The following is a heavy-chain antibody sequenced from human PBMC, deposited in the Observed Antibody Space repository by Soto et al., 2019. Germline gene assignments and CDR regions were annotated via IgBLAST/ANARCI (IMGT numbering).Heavy chain of an antibody. Sequence: QVQVVQSGAEVKKPGASVTVSCKASGYTFTTYAIHWVRQAPGQSLEWMGWINTDNGNTYYSQKMQARVTITRDTSASIAYMELSRLRSEDTAVYYCARSRVRGGYYFDYWGQGALVTVSS. V-gene: IGHV1-3*04. D-gene: IGHD3-16*01. CDR3: ARSRVRGGYYFDY. J-gene: IGHJ4*02. CDR1: GYTFTTYA. CDR2: INTDNGNT.